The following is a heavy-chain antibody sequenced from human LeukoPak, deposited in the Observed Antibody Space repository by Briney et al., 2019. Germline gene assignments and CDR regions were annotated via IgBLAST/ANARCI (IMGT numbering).Heavy chain of an antibody. J-gene: IGHJ3*02. CDR2: IRSKAYGGTT. CDR1: GYTFGDYA. D-gene: IGHD4-17*01. CDR3: TRRLRNAFDI. Sequence: PGGSLRLSCTASGYTFGDYAMSWVRQAPGMGLEWVGFIRSKAYGGTTEYAASVKGRFTISRDDSKSIAYLQMNSLKTEDTAVYYCTRRLRNAFDIWGQGTMVTVSS. V-gene: IGHV3-49*04.